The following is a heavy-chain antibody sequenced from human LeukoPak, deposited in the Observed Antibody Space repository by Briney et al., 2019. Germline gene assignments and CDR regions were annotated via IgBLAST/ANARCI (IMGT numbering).Heavy chain of an antibody. CDR3: ASTSWFRELYFDY. D-gene: IGHD3-10*01. V-gene: IGHV4-39*01. Sequence: SETLSLTCTVSGGSISSSSYYWGWIRQPPGKGLEWIGSIYYSGSTYYNPSLKSRVTISVDTSKSQFSLKLSSVTAADTAVYYCASTSWFRELYFDYWGQGTLVTVSS. J-gene: IGHJ4*02. CDR2: IYYSGST. CDR1: GGSISSSSYY.